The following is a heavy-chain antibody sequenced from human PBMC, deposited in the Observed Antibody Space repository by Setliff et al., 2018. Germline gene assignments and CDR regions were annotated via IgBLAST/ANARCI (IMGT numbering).Heavy chain of an antibody. Sequence: LGESLKISCKASGYIFTNYWIGWVRQMPGKGLEWMGVIYPGDSDTRYSPSFQGQVTISADKSINTAYLQWSSLTASDTAIYYCTRHEDRNKSTSSSCYRENDAFDVWGQGAMVTVSS. CDR1: GYIFTNYW. CDR2: IYPGDSDT. V-gene: IGHV5-51*01. J-gene: IGHJ3*01. D-gene: IGHD2-2*01. CDR3: TRHEDRNKSTSSSCYRENDAFDV.